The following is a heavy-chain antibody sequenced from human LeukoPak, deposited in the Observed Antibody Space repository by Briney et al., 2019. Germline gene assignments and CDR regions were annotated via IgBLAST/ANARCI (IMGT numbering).Heavy chain of an antibody. V-gene: IGHV1-3*01. J-gene: IGHJ4*02. CDR1: GYTFTDYA. Sequence: ASVKVSCKASGYTFTDYAMHWVRQAPGQRLEWMGWINGGNGHTKYSQKFLGRVTFTRDTSATTAYMELSSLRSEDTAVYYCASYGDQFDYWGQGTLVTVSS. CDR2: INGGNGHT. CDR3: ASYGDQFDY. D-gene: IGHD4-17*01.